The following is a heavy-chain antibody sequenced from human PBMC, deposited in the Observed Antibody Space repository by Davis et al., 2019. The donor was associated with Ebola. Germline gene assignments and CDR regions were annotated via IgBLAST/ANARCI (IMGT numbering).Heavy chain of an antibody. CDR3: ARVLGHLNSAVYY. Sequence: AASVKVSCKASGYTFTSYAMHWVRQAPGQRLEWMGWINAGNGNTKYSQKFQGRVTITRDTSASTAYMELSSLRSEDTAVYYCARVLGHLNSAVYYWGQGTLVTVSS. CDR1: GYTFTSYA. V-gene: IGHV1-3*01. D-gene: IGHD3-16*01. CDR2: INAGNGNT. J-gene: IGHJ4*02.